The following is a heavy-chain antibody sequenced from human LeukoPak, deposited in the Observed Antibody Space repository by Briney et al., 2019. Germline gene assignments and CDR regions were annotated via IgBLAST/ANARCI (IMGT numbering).Heavy chain of an antibody. CDR3: AKEYSSGWYGIYAFDI. Sequence: SVKVSCKASGGTFSSYAISWVRQAPGQGLEWMGGIIPIFGTANYAQKFQGRVTITTDESTSTAYMELSSPRSEDTAVYYCAKEYSSGWYGIYAFDIWGQGTMVTVSS. J-gene: IGHJ3*02. CDR2: IIPIFGTA. CDR1: GGTFSSYA. D-gene: IGHD6-19*01. V-gene: IGHV1-69*05.